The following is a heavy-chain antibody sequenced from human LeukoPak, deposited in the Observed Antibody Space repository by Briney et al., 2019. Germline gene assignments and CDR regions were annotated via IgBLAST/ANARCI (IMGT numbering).Heavy chain of an antibody. CDR2: ISAYNGNT. D-gene: IGHD3-22*01. CDR3: ARTPRNYYDSSGAEDYFDY. CDR1: GYTFTSYG. V-gene: IGHV1-18*01. J-gene: IGHJ4*02. Sequence: GASVKVSCKASGYTFTSYGISWVRQAPGQGLEWMGWISAYNGNTNYAQKPQGRVTMTTDTSTSTAYMELRSLRSDDTAVYYCARTPRNYYDSSGAEDYFDYWGQGTLVTVSS.